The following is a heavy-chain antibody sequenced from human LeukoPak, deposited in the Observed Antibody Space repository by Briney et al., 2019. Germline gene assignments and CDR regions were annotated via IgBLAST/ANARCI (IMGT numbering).Heavy chain of an antibody. Sequence: GGSLRLSCAASGFTFNNHWMHWVRQAPGKGLVWVSRIIGGGSFTGYADSVKGRFTISRDNAKNTLYLQMNSLRAEDTAVYYCAAVTVGATQPNDAFDIWGQGTMVTVSS. V-gene: IGHV3-74*01. CDR1: GFTFNNHW. J-gene: IGHJ3*02. D-gene: IGHD1-26*01. CDR3: AAVTVGATQPNDAFDI. CDR2: IIGGGSFT.